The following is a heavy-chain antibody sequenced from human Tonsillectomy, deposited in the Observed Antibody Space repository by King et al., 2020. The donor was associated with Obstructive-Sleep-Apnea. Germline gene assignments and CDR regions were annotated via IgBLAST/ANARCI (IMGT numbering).Heavy chain of an antibody. V-gene: IGHV4-4*02. CDR2: ILQSGRT. Sequence: VQLQESGPGLVKPSGTLSLTCAVSGGSISRDLWWSWFCQAPGKGLGWIGEILQSGRTNYNPSLKSRVTISIDKSKKQFSLKLNSVTVADTAVYYCAREGFLQGFDYWGQGTLVTVSS. J-gene: IGHJ4*02. CDR1: GGSISRDLW. CDR3: AREGFLQGFDY.